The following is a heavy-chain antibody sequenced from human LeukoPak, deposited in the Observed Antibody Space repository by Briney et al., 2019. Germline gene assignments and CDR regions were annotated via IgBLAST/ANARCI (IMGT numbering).Heavy chain of an antibody. V-gene: IGHV3-30*02. J-gene: IGHJ4*02. CDR2: IRYDGSNK. D-gene: IGHD6-6*01. CDR1: GFTFSTYG. CDR3: AKLAYSSSSSVDY. Sequence: GGSLRLSCAASGFTFSTYGMHWVRQAPGKGLEWVAFIRYDGSNKYYADSVKGRFTISRDNSMNTLYLQMNSLRAEDTAVYYCAKLAYSSSSSVDYWGQGTLVTVSS.